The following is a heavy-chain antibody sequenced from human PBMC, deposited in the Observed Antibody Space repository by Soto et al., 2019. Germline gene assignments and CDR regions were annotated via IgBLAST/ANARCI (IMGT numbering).Heavy chain of an antibody. J-gene: IGHJ4*02. V-gene: IGHV3-33*01. Sequence: GGSLRLSCAASGFTFSSYGMHWVRQAPGKGLEWVAVIWYDGSNKYYADSVKGRFTISRDNSKNTLYLQMNSLRAEDTAVYYCARDRGLPGFDYWGQGTLVTVSS. CDR2: IWYDGSNK. CDR3: ARDRGLPGFDY. D-gene: IGHD3-10*01. CDR1: GFTFSSYG.